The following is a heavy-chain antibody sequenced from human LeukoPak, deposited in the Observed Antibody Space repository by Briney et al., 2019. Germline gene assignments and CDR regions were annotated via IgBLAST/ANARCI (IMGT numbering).Heavy chain of an antibody. CDR3: AGSPGIAVAGSFDY. J-gene: IGHJ4*02. CDR2: IIPIFGTA. D-gene: IGHD6-19*01. V-gene: IGHV1-69*06. Sequence: ASVKVSCKASGGTFSSYAISWVRQAPGQGLGWMGGIIPIFGTANYAQKFQGRVTITADKSTSTAYMELSSLRSEDTAVYYCAGSPGIAVAGSFDYWGQGTLVTVSS. CDR1: GGTFSSYA.